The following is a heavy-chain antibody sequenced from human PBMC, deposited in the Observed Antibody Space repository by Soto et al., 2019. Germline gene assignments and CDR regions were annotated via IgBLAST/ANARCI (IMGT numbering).Heavy chain of an antibody. V-gene: IGHV1-69*13. CDR2: IIPIFGTA. J-gene: IGHJ6*03. CDR1: GGTFSSYA. D-gene: IGHD6-6*01. CDR3: ASASIAARGYYYYYYYMDV. Sequence: ASVKVSCKASGGTFSSYAISWVRQAPGQGLEWMGGIIPIFGTANHAQKFQGRVTITADESTSTAYMELSSLRSEDTAVYYCASASIAARGYYYYYYYMDVWGKGTTVTVSS.